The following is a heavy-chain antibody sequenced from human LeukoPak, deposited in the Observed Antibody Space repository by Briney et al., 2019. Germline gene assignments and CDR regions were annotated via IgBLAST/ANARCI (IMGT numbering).Heavy chain of an antibody. V-gene: IGHV3-7*01. D-gene: IGHD5-18*01. Sequence: GGSLRLSCAASGFTFSSYSMNWVRQAPGKGLEWVANIKQDGSEKYYVDSVKGRFTISRDNAKNSLYLQMNSLRAEDTAVYYCARGRSEYSYGGDYWGQGTLVTVSS. J-gene: IGHJ4*02. CDR2: IKQDGSEK. CDR1: GFTFSSYS. CDR3: ARGRSEYSYGGDY.